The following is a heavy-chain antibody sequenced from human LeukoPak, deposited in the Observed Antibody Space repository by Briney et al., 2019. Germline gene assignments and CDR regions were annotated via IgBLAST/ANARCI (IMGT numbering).Heavy chain of an antibody. CDR1: GGSISSSSYY. CDR2: IYYSGST. Sequence: SETLSLTCTVSGGSISSSSYYWGWIRQPPGKGLEWIGSIYYSGSTYYNPSLKSRVTISVDTSKNQFSLKLSSVTAADTAVYYCARDECFDSSGYCDAFDIWGQGTMVTVSS. J-gene: IGHJ3*02. V-gene: IGHV4-39*07. CDR3: ARDECFDSSGYCDAFDI. D-gene: IGHD3-22*01.